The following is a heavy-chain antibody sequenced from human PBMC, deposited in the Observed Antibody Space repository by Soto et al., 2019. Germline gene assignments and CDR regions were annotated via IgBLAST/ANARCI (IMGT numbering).Heavy chain of an antibody. V-gene: IGHV2-5*02. Sequence: QITLKESGPTLVKPTQTLTLTCTFSGFSLSTSGVGVGWIRQPPGKALEWLALIYWDDDKRYSPSLKSRLTITKHTXXNXVXXTMTNMDPVETATYYCAHRRHPWGTMNFQMPYFDYWGQGTLVTVSS. D-gene: IGHD3-22*01. CDR2: IYWDDDK. CDR1: GFSLSTSGVG. CDR3: AHRRHPWGTMNFQMPYFDY. J-gene: IGHJ4*02.